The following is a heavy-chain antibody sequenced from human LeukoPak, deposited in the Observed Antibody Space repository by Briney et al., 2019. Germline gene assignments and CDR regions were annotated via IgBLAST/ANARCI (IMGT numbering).Heavy chain of an antibody. V-gene: IGHV1-2*06. Sequence: ASVKVSCKASGYTFTGYYMRWVRQAPGQGLEWMGRINPNSGGTNYAQKFQGRVTMTRDTSISTAYMELSRLRSDDTAVYYCARLSIAVAGTDYWGQGTLVTVSS. CDR2: INPNSGGT. CDR3: ARLSIAVAGTDY. J-gene: IGHJ4*02. CDR1: GYTFTGYY. D-gene: IGHD6-19*01.